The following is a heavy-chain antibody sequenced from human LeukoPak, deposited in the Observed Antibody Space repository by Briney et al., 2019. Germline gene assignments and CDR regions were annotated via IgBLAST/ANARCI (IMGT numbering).Heavy chain of an antibody. CDR3: VRDRTTITRASFAY. CDR2: INSDGSST. D-gene: IGHD5-12*01. CDR1: GFTFSSYW. V-gene: IGHV3-74*01. Sequence: GGSLRLSCAASGFTFSSYWMHWVRQAPGKGLVWVSRINSDGSSTSYADSVKGRFTISRDNAKNTLFLQMNSLRPEDTAVYYCVRDRTTITRASFAYWGQGTLVTVSS. J-gene: IGHJ4*02.